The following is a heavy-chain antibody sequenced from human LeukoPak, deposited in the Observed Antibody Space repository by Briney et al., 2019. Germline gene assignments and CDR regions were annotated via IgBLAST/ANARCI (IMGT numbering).Heavy chain of an antibody. V-gene: IGHV1-2*02. D-gene: IGHD3-3*01. J-gene: IGHJ4*02. CDR1: GYTFRNYG. Sequence: ASVKVSCKASGYTFRNYGMNWVRQAPGQGLEWMGWINPNSGGTNYAQKFQGRVTMTRDTSISTAYMELSRLRSDDTAVYYCAAQNRVVTNDYWGQGTLVTVSS. CDR2: INPNSGGT. CDR3: AAQNRVVTNDY.